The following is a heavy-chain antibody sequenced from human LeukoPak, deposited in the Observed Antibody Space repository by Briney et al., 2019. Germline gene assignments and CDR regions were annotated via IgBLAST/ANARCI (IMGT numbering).Heavy chain of an antibody. CDR2: IYHSGRT. J-gene: IGHJ3*02. CDR3: ARAFRGIFGVFEAFDI. CDR1: GYSISSGYY. Sequence: SETLSLTCTVSGYSISSGYYWGWLRPPPGKGLEWIGIIYHSGRTDYNPSLKSRVTISEDTSKNQFSLKLSSVTAADTAVYYCARAFRGIFGVFEAFDIWGQGTMATVSS. V-gene: IGHV4-38-2*02. D-gene: IGHD3-3*01.